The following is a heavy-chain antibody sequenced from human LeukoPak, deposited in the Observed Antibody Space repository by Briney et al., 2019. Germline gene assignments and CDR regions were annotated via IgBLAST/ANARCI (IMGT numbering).Heavy chain of an antibody. V-gene: IGHV1-18*01. CDR1: GYTFTSYG. Sequence: ASVKVSCKASGYTFTSYGISWVRQAPGQGLEWMGWISAYDGNTNYAQKLQGRVTMTTDTSTSTAYMELRSLRSDDTAVYYCARAWLRGEQWLVRGPRFEYWGQGTLVTVSS. CDR3: ARAWLRGEQWLVRGPRFEY. CDR2: ISAYDGNT. D-gene: IGHD6-19*01. J-gene: IGHJ4*02.